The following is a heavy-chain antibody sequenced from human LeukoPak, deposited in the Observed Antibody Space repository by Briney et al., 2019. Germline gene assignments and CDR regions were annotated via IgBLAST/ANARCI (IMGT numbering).Heavy chain of an antibody. CDR1: GGSISSSSYY. D-gene: IGHD5-24*01. CDR3: ARRRDGYNKGGYAFDI. J-gene: IGHJ3*02. Sequence: PSETLSLTCTVSGGSISSSSYYWGWIRQPPGKGLEWIGSIYYSGSTYYNPSLKSRVTISVDPSKNQFSLKLSSVTAADTAVYYCARRRDGYNKGGYAFDIWGQGTMVTVSS. CDR2: IYYSGST. V-gene: IGHV4-39*01.